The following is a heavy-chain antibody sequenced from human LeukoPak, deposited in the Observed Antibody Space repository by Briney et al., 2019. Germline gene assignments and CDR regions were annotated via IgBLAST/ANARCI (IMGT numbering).Heavy chain of an antibody. V-gene: IGHV3-23*01. J-gene: IGHJ6*02. Sequence: PGASLRLSCAASGFTFSSYAMSWVRQAPGKGLEWVSAISGSGGSTYYADSVKGRFTISRDNSKNTLYLQMNSLRAEDTAVYCCAKEVVAARRYYYYGMDVWGQGTTVTVSS. CDR1: GFTFSSYA. D-gene: IGHD6-6*01. CDR3: AKEVVAARRYYYYGMDV. CDR2: ISGSGGST.